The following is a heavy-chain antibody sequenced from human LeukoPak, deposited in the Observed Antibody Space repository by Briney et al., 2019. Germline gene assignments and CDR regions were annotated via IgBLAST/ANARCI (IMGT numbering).Heavy chain of an antibody. CDR2: IKQDGSEK. Sequence: GGSLRLSCAASGFTFSNYWMSWVRQAPGKGLEWVANIKQDGSEKYYVNSVKGRFTISRDNAKNSLYLQMNSLRAEDTAVYYCARDYCSSTSCSDAFDIWGQGTMVTVSS. CDR3: ARDYCSSTSCSDAFDI. V-gene: IGHV3-7*01. J-gene: IGHJ3*02. CDR1: GFTFSNYW. D-gene: IGHD2-2*01.